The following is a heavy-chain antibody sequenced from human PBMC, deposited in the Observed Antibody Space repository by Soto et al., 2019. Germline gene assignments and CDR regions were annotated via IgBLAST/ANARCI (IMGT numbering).Heavy chain of an antibody. Sequence: GASVKVSCKASGYTFTSYGISWVRQAPGQGLEWMGWISAYNGNTNYAQKLQGRVTMTTDTSTSTAYMELRSLRSDDTAVYYCARDQNMWFGELQYTCFDYWGQGALVTVSS. J-gene: IGHJ4*02. D-gene: IGHD3-10*01. CDR3: ARDQNMWFGELQYTCFDY. CDR2: ISAYNGNT. CDR1: GYTFTSYG. V-gene: IGHV1-18*01.